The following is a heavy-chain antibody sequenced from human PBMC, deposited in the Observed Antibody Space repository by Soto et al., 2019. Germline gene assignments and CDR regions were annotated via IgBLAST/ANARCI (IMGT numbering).Heavy chain of an antibody. J-gene: IGHJ6*02. CDR3: ARDPHVLLWFGEFLNYYYYGMDV. Sequence: QVQLVESGGGVVQPGRSLRLSCAASGFTFSSYGMHWVRQAPGKGLEWVAVIWYDGSNKYYADSVKGRFTISRDNSKNTLYLQMNSLRAEDTAVYYCARDPHVLLWFGEFLNYYYYGMDVWGQGTTVTVSS. CDR2: IWYDGSNK. CDR1: GFTFSSYG. V-gene: IGHV3-33*01. D-gene: IGHD3-10*01.